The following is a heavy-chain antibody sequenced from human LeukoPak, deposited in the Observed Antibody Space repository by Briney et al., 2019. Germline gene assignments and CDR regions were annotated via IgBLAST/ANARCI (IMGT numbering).Heavy chain of an antibody. Sequence: GGSLRLSCTASGFTFSSYWMSWVRQAPGKGLEWVANIKQDGSEKDYVDSVKGRFTISRDNAKNSLYLQMNSLRAEDTAVYYCARYCGGDCYGMDVWGQGTLVTVSS. CDR3: ARYCGGDCYGMDV. J-gene: IGHJ6*02. CDR2: IKQDGSEK. D-gene: IGHD2-21*01. V-gene: IGHV3-7*01. CDR1: GFTFSSYW.